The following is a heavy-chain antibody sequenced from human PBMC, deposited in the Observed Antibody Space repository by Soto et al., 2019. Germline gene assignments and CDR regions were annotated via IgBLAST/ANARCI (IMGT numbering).Heavy chain of an antibody. Sequence: SGPTLVNPTQTLTLTCTFSGFSLSTSGVGVGWIRQPPGKALEWLALIYWNDDKRYSPSLKSRLTITKDTSKNQVVLTMTNMDPVDTATYYCAHSHVDIVVVPAALGVDYYYYGMDVWGQGT. CDR3: AHSHVDIVVVPAALGVDYYYYGMDV. J-gene: IGHJ6*02. CDR1: GFSLSTSGVG. V-gene: IGHV2-5*01. CDR2: IYWNDDK. D-gene: IGHD2-2*03.